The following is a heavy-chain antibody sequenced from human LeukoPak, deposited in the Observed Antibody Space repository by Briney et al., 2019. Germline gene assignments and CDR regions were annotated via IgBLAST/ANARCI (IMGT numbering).Heavy chain of an antibody. CDR2: ISWNSGTI. CDR1: GFTFSNYA. D-gene: IGHD1-26*01. Sequence: GGTLRLSCAASGFTFSNYAMHWVRQAPGKGLEWVSGISWNSGTIGYADSVKGRLTISRDNAKNSLYLQMNSLRAEDMALYFCAKALAGATVDAFDIWGQGTLVTVSS. CDR3: AKALAGATVDAFDI. J-gene: IGHJ3*02. V-gene: IGHV3-9*03.